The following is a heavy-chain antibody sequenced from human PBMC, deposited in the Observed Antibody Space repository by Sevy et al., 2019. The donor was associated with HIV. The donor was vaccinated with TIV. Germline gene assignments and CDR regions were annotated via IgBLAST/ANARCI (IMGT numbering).Heavy chain of an antibody. CDR2: ISSSSSYI. J-gene: IGHJ4*02. D-gene: IGHD5-18*01. CDR1: GFTFSSYS. CDR3: ARGGYSYGPNYFDY. Sequence: GGSLRLSCAASGFTFSSYSMSWVRQAPGKGLEWVSSISSSSSYIYYADSVKGRFTISRDNAKNSLYLQMNSLRAEDTAVYYCARGGYSYGPNYFDYWGQGTLVTVSS. V-gene: IGHV3-21*01.